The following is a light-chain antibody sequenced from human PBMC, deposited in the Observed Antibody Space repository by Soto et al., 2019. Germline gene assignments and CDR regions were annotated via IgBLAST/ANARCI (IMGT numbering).Light chain of an antibody. CDR1: QSVSSNN. Sequence: EIVLRQSPGTLSLSPGERATLSCRASQSVSSNNLAWYHQKPGQTPRLLIYGASSRATGIPDRFSGSGSGTDFTLTISRLEPEDFAVYYCQQYDNSITFGQGTRLEIE. CDR2: GAS. V-gene: IGKV3-20*01. J-gene: IGKJ5*01. CDR3: QQYDNSIT.